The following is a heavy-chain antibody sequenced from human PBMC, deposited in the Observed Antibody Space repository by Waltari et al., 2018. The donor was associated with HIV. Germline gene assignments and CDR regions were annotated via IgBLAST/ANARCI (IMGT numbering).Heavy chain of an antibody. Sequence: EVQLVESGGGLVQPGGSLRLSCAGSGLTFNRFWMGWVRQAPGKGLEWVADINGAGSEKYYVGSVKGRFTISRDNAKNSVYLQMNSLTAEDTAVYYCARDDYLDFWGQGTLVTVSS. CDR3: ARDDYLDF. CDR1: GLTFNRFW. CDR2: INGAGSEK. J-gene: IGHJ4*02. D-gene: IGHD4-17*01. V-gene: IGHV3-7*01.